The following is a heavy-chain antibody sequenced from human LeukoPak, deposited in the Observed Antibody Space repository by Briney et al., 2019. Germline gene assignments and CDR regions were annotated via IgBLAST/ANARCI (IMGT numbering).Heavy chain of an antibody. V-gene: IGHV4-61*01. D-gene: IGHD5-18*01. CDR2: IYYSGST. CDR3: ARRNTYGFFDY. CDR1: GGSVSSGSYY. Sequence: PSETLSLTCTVSGGSVSSGSYYWSWIRQPPGKGLEWIGCIYYSGSTNYNPSLKSRVTISVDTSKNQFSLKLSSVTAADTAVYYCARRNTYGFFDYWGQGTLVTVSS. J-gene: IGHJ4*02.